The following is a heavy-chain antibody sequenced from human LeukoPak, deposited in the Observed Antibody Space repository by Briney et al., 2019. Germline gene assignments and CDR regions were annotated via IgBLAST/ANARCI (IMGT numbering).Heavy chain of an antibody. V-gene: IGHV1-46*01. CDR1: GGTFSSYA. CDR2: INPSGGST. J-gene: IGHJ4*02. CDR3: ARDLDSGSYYGY. Sequence: ASVKVSCKASGGTFSSYAISWVRQAPGQGLEWMGIINPSGGSTSYAQKFQGRVTMTRDTSTSTVYMELSSLISEDTAVYYCARDLDSGSYYGYWGQGTLVTVSS. D-gene: IGHD1-26*01.